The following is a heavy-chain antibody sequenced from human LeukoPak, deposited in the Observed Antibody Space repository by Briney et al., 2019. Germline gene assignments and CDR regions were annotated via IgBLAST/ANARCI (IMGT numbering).Heavy chain of an antibody. CDR3: AKDFPCSGGSCYSSGFDY. D-gene: IGHD2-15*01. CDR1: GFTFSSHG. V-gene: IGHV3-30*18. J-gene: IGHJ4*02. Sequence: GGSLRLSCAASGFTFSSHGMHWVRQAPGKGLEWVAVISYDGSNKYYADSVKGRFTISRDNSKNTLYLQMNSLRAEDTAVYYCAKDFPCSGGSCYSSGFDYWGQGTLVTVSS. CDR2: ISYDGSNK.